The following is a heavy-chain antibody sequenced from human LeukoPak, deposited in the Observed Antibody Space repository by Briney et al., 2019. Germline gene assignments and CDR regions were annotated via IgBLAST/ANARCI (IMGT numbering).Heavy chain of an antibody. D-gene: IGHD4-17*01. CDR3: ARDSAYGLDY. Sequence: GGSLRLSCAASGFTFSSYSMNWVRQAPGKGLEWVSSISSSSSYIYYADSVKGRFTISRDNAKNTLYLQMNSLRVEDTSVYYCARDSAYGLDYWGQGTLVTVSS. CDR1: GFTFSSYS. V-gene: IGHV3-21*01. J-gene: IGHJ4*02. CDR2: ISSSSSYI.